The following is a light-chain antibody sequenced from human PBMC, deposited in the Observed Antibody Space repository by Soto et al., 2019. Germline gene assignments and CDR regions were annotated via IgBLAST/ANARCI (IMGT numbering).Light chain of an antibody. CDR2: DAS. CDR1: RKINSW. CDR3: QQYNSYPYS. Sequence: DIQVTQSPSTLSASVGDRVTISCRASRKINSWLAWYQQKPGKAPKFLIYDASSLESGVPSRFSGSGSGTEFTLTISSLQPDDFATYYCQQYNSYPYSFGPGTKVDIK. J-gene: IGKJ3*01. V-gene: IGKV1-5*01.